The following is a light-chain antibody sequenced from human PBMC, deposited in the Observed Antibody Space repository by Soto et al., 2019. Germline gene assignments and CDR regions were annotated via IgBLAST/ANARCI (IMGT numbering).Light chain of an antibody. J-gene: IGKJ5*01. Sequence: ENVLPQSPGTLSLSPGERATLSCRASQSVSSSYLAWYQQKPGQAPRLLIYGASTRATGIPARFSGSGSGTEFTLTISSLQSEDFAVYYCQQYNNWPPITFGQGTRLEIK. CDR3: QQYNNWPPIT. V-gene: IGKV3-15*01. CDR1: QSVSSSY. CDR2: GAS.